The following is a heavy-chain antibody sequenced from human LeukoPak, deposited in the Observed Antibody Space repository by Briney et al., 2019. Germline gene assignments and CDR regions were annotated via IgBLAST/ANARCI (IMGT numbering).Heavy chain of an antibody. D-gene: IGHD3-10*01. V-gene: IGHV3-23*01. CDR3: AKHFGSGDYYNFFDY. CDR2: ISGTGGST. CDR1: GFTFSSYA. J-gene: IGHJ4*02. Sequence: GGSLRLSCAASGFTFSSYAMSWVRQAPGEGLEWVSSISGTGGSTYYADSVKGRFTISRDNSKNTLFLQMNRLRAEDTALYYCAKHFGSGDYYNFFDYWGQGTLVTVSS.